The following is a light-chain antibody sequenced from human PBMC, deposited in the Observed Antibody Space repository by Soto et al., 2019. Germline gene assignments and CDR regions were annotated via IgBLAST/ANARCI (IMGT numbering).Light chain of an antibody. V-gene: IGKV1-33*01. CDR1: RDIDNY. CDR2: DAS. Sequence: IQMTQSPSSLSASVGDRVTITCQASRDIDNYLNWYQQKPGKAPNLLIYDASNLETVVPLRFSGSRSGTDFTLTISSLQPVDIGTYYCHQYDNRPFTFGQGTKLEI. J-gene: IGKJ2*01. CDR3: HQYDNRPFT.